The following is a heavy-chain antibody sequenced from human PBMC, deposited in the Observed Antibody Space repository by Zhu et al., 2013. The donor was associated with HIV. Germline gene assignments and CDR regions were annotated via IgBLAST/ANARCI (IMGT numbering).Heavy chain of an antibody. CDR1: GYTFTGCY. CDR3: ARSPYSSSSREFDI. J-gene: IGHJ3*02. Sequence: HVQLVQSGAEVKKPGSSVKVSCKASGYTFTGCYMHWVRQAPGQGLEWMGWIIPIFGIANYAQKFQGRVTITADESTSTAYMELSSLRSEDTAVYYCARSPYSSSSREFDIWGQGTMVTVSS. CDR2: IIPIFGIA. D-gene: IGHD6-6*01. V-gene: IGHV1-69*01.